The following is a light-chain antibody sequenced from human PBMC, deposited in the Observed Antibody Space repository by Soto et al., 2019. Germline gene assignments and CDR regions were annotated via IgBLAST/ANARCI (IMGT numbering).Light chain of an antibody. CDR1: SSDVGGYKF. V-gene: IGLV2-14*01. CDR3: GSYTGSSYV. CDR2: EVS. Sequence: QSVLTQPASVSGSPGQSITISCTGTSSDVGGYKFVSWYQQHPGKAPKLIIYEVSNRPSGVSSRFSGSKSGNTASLTISGLQAEDEADYYCGSYTGSSYVFGTGNKVPVL. J-gene: IGLJ1*01.